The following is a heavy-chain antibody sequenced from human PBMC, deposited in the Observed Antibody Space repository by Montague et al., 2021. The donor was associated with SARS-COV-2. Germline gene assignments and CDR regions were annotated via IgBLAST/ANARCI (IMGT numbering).Heavy chain of an antibody. J-gene: IGHJ4*02. CDR3: ARAPYYGPGKPYQFDY. Sequence: SETLSLTCTVSGGSVSSSYWSWIRQPPGKGLEWIGCSYHSGTTHYHPSLKSRVTISLDTSNNHFSLKVTSVTAADTAVYYCARAPYYGPGKPYQFDYWGRGTLVTVSS. V-gene: IGHV4-59*08. CDR2: SYHSGTT. CDR1: GGSVSSSY. D-gene: IGHD3-10*01.